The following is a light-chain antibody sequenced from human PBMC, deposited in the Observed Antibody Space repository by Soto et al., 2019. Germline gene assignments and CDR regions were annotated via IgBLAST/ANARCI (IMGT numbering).Light chain of an antibody. Sequence: EIVLPQSPGSLSLSPGERATLSCRASQSVSSTFFAWYQQRPGQAPRLLMYGASSRATGIPERFSGSGSGTDFTLTISRLEPEDFAVYYCQQFDSSVTFGQGTKVELQ. CDR3: QQFDSSVT. CDR2: GAS. V-gene: IGKV3-20*01. J-gene: IGKJ1*01. CDR1: QSVSSTF.